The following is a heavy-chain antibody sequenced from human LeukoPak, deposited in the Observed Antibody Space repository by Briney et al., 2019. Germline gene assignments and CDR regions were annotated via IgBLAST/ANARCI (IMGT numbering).Heavy chain of an antibody. Sequence: SETLSLTCTVSGYSISSGYYWGWIRPPPGKGLEWIGRIYHSGSTYYNPSLKSRVTISVDTSKNQFSLKLSSVTAADTAVYYCASTYAYYGLYRGWFDPWGQGTLVTVSS. V-gene: IGHV4-38-2*02. CDR3: ASTYAYYGLYRGWFDP. D-gene: IGHD4-17*01. CDR2: IYHSGST. J-gene: IGHJ5*02. CDR1: GYSISSGYY.